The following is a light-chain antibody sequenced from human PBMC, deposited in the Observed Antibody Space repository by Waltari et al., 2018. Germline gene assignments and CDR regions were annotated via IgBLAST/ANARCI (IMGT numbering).Light chain of an antibody. CDR3: QQANTFPYT. Sequence: DIQMTQSPSSVSASVGDRVTITCRGSQDISGWLAWYQQKSGKAPKLLVYAASSLQSGVPSRFSGSGSGTDFTLTISSLQSEDFATYYCQQANTFPYTFGQGTKLEIK. V-gene: IGKV1-12*02. CDR2: AAS. CDR1: QDISGW. J-gene: IGKJ2*01.